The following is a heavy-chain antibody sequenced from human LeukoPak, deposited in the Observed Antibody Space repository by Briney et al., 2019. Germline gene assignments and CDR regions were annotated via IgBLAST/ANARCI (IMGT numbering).Heavy chain of an antibody. CDR2: IYYTGTT. Sequence: SETLSLTCTVSGGSISNYYWSWIRQPPGKALEWIGYIYYTGTTKYNPSLKSRATISLDASKNQFSLRLTSVTAADTALFFCARGYDIDVWGQGTTVTVSS. J-gene: IGHJ6*02. V-gene: IGHV4-59*01. CDR1: GGSISNYY. CDR3: ARGYDIDV.